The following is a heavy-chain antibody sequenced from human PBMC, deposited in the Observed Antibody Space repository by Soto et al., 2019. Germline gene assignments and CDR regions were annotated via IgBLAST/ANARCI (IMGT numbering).Heavy chain of an antibody. CDR2: ISGSGGST. Sequence: GGSLRLSCAASGFTFSSYAMSWVRQAPGKGLEWVSAISGSGGSTYYADSVKGRFTISRDNSKNTLYLQVNSLRAEDTAVYYCAKDMLRGLRYFDYWGQGTLVTVSS. D-gene: IGHD3-10*01. J-gene: IGHJ4*02. CDR1: GFTFSSYA. V-gene: IGHV3-23*01. CDR3: AKDMLRGLRYFDY.